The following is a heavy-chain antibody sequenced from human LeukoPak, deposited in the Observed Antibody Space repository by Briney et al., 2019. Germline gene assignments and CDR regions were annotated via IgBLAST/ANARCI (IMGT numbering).Heavy chain of an antibody. Sequence: PGGSLRLSCAASGFTFSSYAMSWVRQAPGKGLEWVSAISGSGGSTYYADSVKGRFTISRDNSKNTLYLQMNSLRAGDTAVYYCAKEGYYYDSSGYGNYFDYWGQGTLVTVSS. D-gene: IGHD3-22*01. CDR3: AKEGYYYDSSGYGNYFDY. CDR1: GFTFSSYA. V-gene: IGHV3-23*01. J-gene: IGHJ4*02. CDR2: ISGSGGST.